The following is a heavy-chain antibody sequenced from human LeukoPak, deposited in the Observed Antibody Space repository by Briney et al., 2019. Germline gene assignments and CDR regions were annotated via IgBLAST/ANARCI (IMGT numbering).Heavy chain of an antibody. CDR2: VDPSDSYT. Sequence: GESLKISCKASGYSFTNHWITRLSQMPGKSLEWMGRVDPSDSYTNYSASFQGHVTISTNNSISTAYLQWSSLKASDTAMYYCPRLEGLSDDYWGLGTLVIVSS. D-gene: IGHD1-1*01. CDR1: GYSFTNHW. J-gene: IGHJ4*02. V-gene: IGHV5-10-1*01. CDR3: PRLEGLSDDY.